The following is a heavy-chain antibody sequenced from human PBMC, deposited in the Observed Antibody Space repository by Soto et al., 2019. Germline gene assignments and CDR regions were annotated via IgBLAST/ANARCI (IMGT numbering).Heavy chain of an antibody. V-gene: IGHV1-46*01. CDR2: INPSSGAT. D-gene: IGHD2-21*02. CDR3: AKYCGGDCRHFDA. CDR1: GYNFIAYY. J-gene: IGHJ4*02. Sequence: QVQLVQSGAEVKKPGSSVKLSCKASGYNFIAYYIYWVRQAPGQGPELMGMINPSSGATNYAQKFQGRVTVTRDTSTSTAYLELSSLRSEDAAVYYCAKYCGGDCRHFDAWGQGTLVTVSS.